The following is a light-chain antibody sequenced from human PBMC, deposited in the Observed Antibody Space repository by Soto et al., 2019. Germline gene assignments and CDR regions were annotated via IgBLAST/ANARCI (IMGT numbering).Light chain of an antibody. Sequence: ALTQPASVSGSPGQSITISCAGTSSDVGHYNYVSWYQQHPGKAPKLMIYDVSNRPSGVSDRFSGSKSGNTASLTISGLQAEDESDYYCSSYTISNTYVFGTGTKLTVL. V-gene: IGLV2-14*01. CDR3: SSYTISNTYV. CDR1: SSDVGHYNY. J-gene: IGLJ1*01. CDR2: DVS.